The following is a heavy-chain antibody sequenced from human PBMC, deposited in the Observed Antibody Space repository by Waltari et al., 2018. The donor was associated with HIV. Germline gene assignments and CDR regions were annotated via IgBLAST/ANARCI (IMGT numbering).Heavy chain of an antibody. CDR1: GYTITNYA. V-gene: IGHV7-4-1*02. Sequence: QVQLEQSGSELKKPGASVKVSCKASGYTITNYAMNWVRQAPGQGLEWVGWINTKTVNPTYAQGFTGRFVFSLDTSFSTAYLQISSLKPEDTAVYFCARGPGRSLDYWGQGTLVTVSS. D-gene: IGHD3-10*01. J-gene: IGHJ4*02. CDR3: ARGPGRSLDY. CDR2: INTKTVNP.